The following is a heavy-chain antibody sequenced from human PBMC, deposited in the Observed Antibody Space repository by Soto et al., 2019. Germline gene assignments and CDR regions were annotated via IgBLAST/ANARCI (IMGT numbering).Heavy chain of an antibody. V-gene: IGHV3-23*01. Sequence: GGSLRLSSAAAGFTFSSYAMSWVRQAPGKGLEWVSAISGSGGSTYYADSVKGRFTISRDNSKNTLYLQMNSLRAEDTAVYYCAKIGDSSSWYSWFDPWGQGTLVTVSS. CDR3: AKIGDSSSWYSWFDP. CDR1: GFTFSSYA. CDR2: ISGSGGST. J-gene: IGHJ5*02. D-gene: IGHD6-13*01.